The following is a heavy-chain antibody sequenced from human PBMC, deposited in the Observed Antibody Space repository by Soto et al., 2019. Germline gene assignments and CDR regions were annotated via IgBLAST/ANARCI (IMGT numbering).Heavy chain of an antibody. CDR1: GFTFSDYY. CDR2: ISSSGSTI. D-gene: IGHD6-13*01. J-gene: IGHJ4*02. V-gene: IGHV3-11*01. Sequence: QVQLVESGGGLVKPGGSLRLSCAASGFTFSDYYMSWIRQAPGKGLEWVSYISSSGSTIYYADSGKGQFTISRDNAKNALDLQMNSLGDEDTAVYYCARKPYSGGWSDYWGQGTLVTVSS. CDR3: ARKPYSGGWSDY.